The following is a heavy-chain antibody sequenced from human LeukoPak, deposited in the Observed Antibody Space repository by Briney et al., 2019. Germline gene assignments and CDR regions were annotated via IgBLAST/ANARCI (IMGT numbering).Heavy chain of an antibody. CDR1: GFPFSDYW. CDR3: SRSLDY. CDR2: IKEDGSKK. V-gene: IGHV3-7*01. Sequence: PGGSLRLSCAASGFPFSDYWMDWVRQAPGKGVEWVANIKEDGSKKSYADSVKGRFTISRDNAKSSLYLQMNSLRADDTAVYYCSRSLDYWGQGALVTVSS. J-gene: IGHJ4*02.